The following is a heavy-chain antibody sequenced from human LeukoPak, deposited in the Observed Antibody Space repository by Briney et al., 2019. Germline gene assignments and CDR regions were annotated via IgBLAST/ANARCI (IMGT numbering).Heavy chain of an antibody. D-gene: IGHD3-3*01. J-gene: IGHJ4*02. CDR2: ISAYNGNT. Sequence: GASVKVSCKASGYTFTSYGISWVRQAPGQGLEWMGWISAYNGNTNYAQKLQGRVTMTTDTSTSTAYMELRSLRSDDTAVYYCASPDLRFLAWSHFDYWGQGTLVTVSS. V-gene: IGHV1-18*01. CDR1: GYTFTSYG. CDR3: ASPDLRFLAWSHFDY.